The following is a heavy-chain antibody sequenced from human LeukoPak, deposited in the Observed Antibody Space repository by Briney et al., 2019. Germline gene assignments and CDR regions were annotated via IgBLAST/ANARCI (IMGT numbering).Heavy chain of an antibody. V-gene: IGHV3-21*01. Sequence: GGSLRLSCAASGFTFSSYSMNWVRQAPGKGLEWVSSISSSSSYIYYADSVKGRFTISRDNAKNSLYLQMNSLRAEDTVVYYCARVYCSSTSCYTGFDYWGQGTLVTVSS. D-gene: IGHD2-2*02. J-gene: IGHJ4*02. CDR3: ARVYCSSTSCYTGFDY. CDR1: GFTFSSYS. CDR2: ISSSSSYI.